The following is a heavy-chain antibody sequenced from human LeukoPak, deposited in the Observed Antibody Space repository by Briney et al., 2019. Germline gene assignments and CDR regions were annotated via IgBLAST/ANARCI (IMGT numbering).Heavy chain of an antibody. CDR2: INSDGSTT. J-gene: IGHJ6*02. V-gene: IGHV3-74*01. CDR1: GFTFSRYW. Sequence: GGSLTLSCAASGFTFSRYWMNWVRQAPGKGLVWVSRINSDGSTTRYADSVKGRFTISRDNAKNTMYLQMNSLRAEDTAVYYCARENFYGMDVWGQGTTVTVPS. CDR3: ARENFYGMDV.